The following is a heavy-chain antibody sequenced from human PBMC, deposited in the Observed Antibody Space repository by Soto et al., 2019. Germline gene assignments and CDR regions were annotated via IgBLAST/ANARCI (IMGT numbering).Heavy chain of an antibody. V-gene: IGHV1-69*06. CDR3: ASRSDIVVVVAAIQGAFDI. J-gene: IGHJ3*02. D-gene: IGHD2-15*01. CDR2: IIPTFGTA. Sequence: SVKVSCKASGGTFSSYAISWVRQAPGQGLEWMGGIIPTFGTANYAQKFQGRVTITADKSTSTAYMELSSLRSEDTAVYYCASRSDIVVVVAAIQGAFDIWGQGTMVTVSS. CDR1: GGTFSSYA.